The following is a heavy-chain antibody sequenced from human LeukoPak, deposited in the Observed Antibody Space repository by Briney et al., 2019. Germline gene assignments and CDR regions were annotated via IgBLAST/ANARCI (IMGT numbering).Heavy chain of an antibody. V-gene: IGHV6-1*01. CDR1: GDSVSSNSAA. Sequence: SQTLSLTCAISGDSVSSNSAAWNWIRQSPSRGLEWLGRTFYRSKWYNDYIVSVESRININPDTSKNQFSLQLKSVTAADTAVYYCARVLVEMATIFDYWGQGTLVTVSS. J-gene: IGHJ4*02. CDR2: TFYRSKWYN. D-gene: IGHD5-24*01. CDR3: ARVLVEMATIFDY.